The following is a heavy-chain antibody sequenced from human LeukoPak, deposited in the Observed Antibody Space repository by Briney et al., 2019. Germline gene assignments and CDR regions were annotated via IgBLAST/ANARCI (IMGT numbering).Heavy chain of an antibody. D-gene: IGHD6-19*01. CDR1: GGSISSSSYY. J-gene: IGHJ4*02. CDR3: ASGGIAVASDY. CDR2: IYYSGST. Sequence: SETLSLTCTVSGGSISSSSYYWGWIRQPPGKGLECIGSIYYSGSTYYNPSLKSRVTISVDTSKNQFSLKLSSVTAADTAVYYCASGGIAVASDYWGQGTLVTVSS. V-gene: IGHV4-39*07.